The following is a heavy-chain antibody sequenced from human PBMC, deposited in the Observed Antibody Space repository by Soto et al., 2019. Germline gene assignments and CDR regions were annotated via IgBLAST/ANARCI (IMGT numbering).Heavy chain of an antibody. CDR2: IIPIFGTS. J-gene: IGHJ3*02. V-gene: IGHV1-69*12. Sequence: QVQLVQSGAEVKKPGSSVKVSCKASVGTFSTSSINWVRQAPGQGLEWMGGIIPIFGTSDYAQKFQGRITITADESTRTVYMELRSLRSEDTAFYYCARGHDYGGNSAAFDIWGQGTMVTVSS. D-gene: IGHD4-17*01. CDR1: VGTFSTSS. CDR3: ARGHDYGGNSAAFDI.